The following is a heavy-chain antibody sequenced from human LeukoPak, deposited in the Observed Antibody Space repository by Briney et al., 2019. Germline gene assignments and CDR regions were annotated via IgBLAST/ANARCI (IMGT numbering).Heavy chain of an antibody. Sequence: GSLRLSCAASGFTFSDYYMSWIRQAPGKGLEWVSYISSSGSTIYYADSVKGRFTISRDNAKNSLYLQMNSLRAEDTAVYYCARDQLEAYYYDSSGPIFGYWGQGTLVTVSS. CDR2: ISSSGSTI. J-gene: IGHJ4*02. CDR3: ARDQLEAYYYDSSGPIFGY. D-gene: IGHD3-22*01. CDR1: GFTFSDYY. V-gene: IGHV3-11*04.